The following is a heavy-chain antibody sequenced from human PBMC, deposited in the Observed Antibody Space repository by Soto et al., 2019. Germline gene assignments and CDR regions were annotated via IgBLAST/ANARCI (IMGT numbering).Heavy chain of an antibody. Sequence: ASVKVSGKASGCTFTNYYMHWVRQAPGQGLEWMGVIHYSGATPTYAQKFQGRVTMARDTSTSTVYVELSSLTSEDTAVYYCARGGPDLPTIGSFDYWGQGTLVTVSS. CDR1: GCTFTNYY. CDR2: IHYSGATP. V-gene: IGHV1-46*01. J-gene: IGHJ4*02. D-gene: IGHD3-16*01. CDR3: ARGGPDLPTIGSFDY.